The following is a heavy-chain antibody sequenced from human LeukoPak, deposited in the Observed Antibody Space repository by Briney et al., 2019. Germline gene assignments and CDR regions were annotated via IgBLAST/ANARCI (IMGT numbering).Heavy chain of an antibody. CDR1: GTIFTGYN. J-gene: IGHJ6*03. CDR3: ARTLSDFYYYMDV. Sequence: ASVTVSCKASGTIFTGYNMHWVRQAPGQGLEWMGWINPNSGGTNYAQRFQGRVTMTRDTSNTTAYMEVSRLRSDDTAVYYCARTLSDFYYYMDVWGKGTTVTVSS. D-gene: IGHD6-19*01. V-gene: IGHV1-2*02. CDR2: INPNSGGT.